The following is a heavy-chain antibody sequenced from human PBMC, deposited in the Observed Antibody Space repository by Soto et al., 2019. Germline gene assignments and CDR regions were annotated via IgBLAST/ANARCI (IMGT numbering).Heavy chain of an antibody. CDR3: ARDKLGSFDY. CDR2: IYSGGST. CDR1: GFTVSSSY. V-gene: IGHV3-66*01. Sequence: GGSLRLSCAASGFTVSSSYMTWVRQAPGKGLEWVSVIYSGGSTYYADSVKGRFTISRDNSKNTLYLQMNSLRAEDTAIYYCARDKLGSFDYWGQGTLVTVSS. J-gene: IGHJ4*02. D-gene: IGHD7-27*01.